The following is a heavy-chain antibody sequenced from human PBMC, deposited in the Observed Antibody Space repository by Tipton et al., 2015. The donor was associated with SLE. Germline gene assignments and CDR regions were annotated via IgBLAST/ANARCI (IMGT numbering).Heavy chain of an antibody. CDR2: IYHTGSP. V-gene: IGHV4-39*07. CDR1: GGSISSSPYF. CDR3: VRINSGASRLFDY. J-gene: IGHJ4*02. D-gene: IGHD1-26*01. Sequence: TLSLTCTVSGGSISSSPYFWGWIRQPPGKGLEGIGIIYHTGSPYYTPSLKSRVTMSLDTSMSQFSLKLYSVTVADTAVYYCVRINSGASRLFDYWGQGMLVAVSS.